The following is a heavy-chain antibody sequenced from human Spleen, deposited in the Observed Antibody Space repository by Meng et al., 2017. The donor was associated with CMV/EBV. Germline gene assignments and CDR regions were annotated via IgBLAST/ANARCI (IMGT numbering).Heavy chain of an antibody. Sequence: ASVKVSCKASGYTFTGYYMHWVRQAPGQGLEWMGWINPNSGGTNCAQKFQGRVTMTRDTSISTAYMELSRLRSDDTAVYYCARDRVDVVVPAEGWFDPWGQGTLVTVSS. CDR3: ARDRVDVVVPAEGWFDP. CDR2: INPNSGGT. CDR1: GYTFTGYY. V-gene: IGHV1-2*02. D-gene: IGHD2-2*01. J-gene: IGHJ5*02.